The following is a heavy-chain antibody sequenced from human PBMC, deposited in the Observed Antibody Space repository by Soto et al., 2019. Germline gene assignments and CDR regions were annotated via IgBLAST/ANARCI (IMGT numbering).Heavy chain of an antibody. J-gene: IGHJ6*02. CDR3: ARQMWIQLSYYYYYGMDV. V-gene: IGHV4-39*01. CDR1: GGSISSSIYY. CDR2: IYYSGST. D-gene: IGHD5-18*01. Sequence: SETLSLTCTVSGGSISSSIYYWGWIGHPPGKGLEWIGSIYYSGSTYYNPSLKSRVTISVDTSKNQFSLKLSSVTAADTAVYYCARQMWIQLSYYYYYGMDVWGQGTTVTVS.